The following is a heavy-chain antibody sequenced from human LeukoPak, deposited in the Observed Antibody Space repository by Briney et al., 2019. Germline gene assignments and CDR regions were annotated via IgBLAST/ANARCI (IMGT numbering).Heavy chain of an antibody. Sequence: SETLSLTCTVSGGSISSYYWSWIRQPPGKGLEWIGYIYYSGSTNYNPSLKSRVTISVDTSKNQFSLKLSSVTAADTAVYYCARAHYYDSSGPSGWFDPWGQRTLVTVSS. J-gene: IGHJ5*02. V-gene: IGHV4-59*01. CDR2: IYYSGST. CDR1: GGSISSYY. D-gene: IGHD3-22*01. CDR3: ARAHYYDSSGPSGWFDP.